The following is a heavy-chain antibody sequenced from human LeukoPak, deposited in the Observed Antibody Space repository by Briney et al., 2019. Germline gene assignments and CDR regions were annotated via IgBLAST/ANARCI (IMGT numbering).Heavy chain of an antibody. D-gene: IGHD2-15*01. CDR1: GFTFSTYD. V-gene: IGHV3-23*01. Sequence: GGSLRISCDASGFTFSTYDMSWVRQAPGKGLEWVSVISGSGGGTYYADSVKGRFIISRDNSQSTLYLQMNSLRVDDTAVYYCANAQTGSRRWFDPWGQGTLVTVSS. J-gene: IGHJ5*02. CDR2: ISGSGGGT. CDR3: ANAQTGSRRWFDP.